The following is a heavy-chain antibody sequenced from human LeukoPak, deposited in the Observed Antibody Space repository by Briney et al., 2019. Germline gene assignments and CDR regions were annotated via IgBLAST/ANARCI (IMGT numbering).Heavy chain of an antibody. V-gene: IGHV4-34*01. CDR3: ARKYCSSTSCYVDY. CDR1: GGSFSGYY. J-gene: IGHJ4*02. Sequence: SETLSLTCAVYGGSFSGYYWSWIRQPPGKGLEWIGEINHSGSTNYNPSLKSRVTISVDTSKNQFSLKLSSVTAADTAVYYCARKYCSSTSCYVDYWGQGTLVTVSP. CDR2: INHSGST. D-gene: IGHD2-2*01.